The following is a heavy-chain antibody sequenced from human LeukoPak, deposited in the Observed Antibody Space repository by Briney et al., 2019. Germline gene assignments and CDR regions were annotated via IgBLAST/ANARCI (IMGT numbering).Heavy chain of an antibody. Sequence: PSQTLSLTCTVSGGSISSGSYYWRWIRQPAGKGLEWIGRIYTSGSTNYNPSLKSRVTMSVDTSKNQFSLKLSSVTAADTAVYYCARGASRGYDFWSGYRDYFDYWGQGTLVTVSS. CDR1: GGSISSGSYY. D-gene: IGHD3-3*01. J-gene: IGHJ4*02. CDR2: IYTSGST. CDR3: ARGASRGYDFWSGYRDYFDY. V-gene: IGHV4-61*02.